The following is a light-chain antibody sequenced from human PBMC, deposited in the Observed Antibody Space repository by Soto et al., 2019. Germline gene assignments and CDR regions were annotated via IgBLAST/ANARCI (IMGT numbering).Light chain of an antibody. V-gene: IGKV1-5*01. Sequence: DIQMTQSPSALSASIGDRVTITCRASQSISIWLAWYQQKPGKAPKLLIYAASSLHSGVPSRFSGSGSGTDFTLTISSLQSEDFATYYCQHLNTYPITFGPGTRLEIK. CDR2: AAS. CDR3: QHLNTYPIT. J-gene: IGKJ5*01. CDR1: QSISIW.